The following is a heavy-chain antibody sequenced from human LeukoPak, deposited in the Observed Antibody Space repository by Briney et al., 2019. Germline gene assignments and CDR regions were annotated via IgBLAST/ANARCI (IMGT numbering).Heavy chain of an antibody. D-gene: IGHD3-10*01. CDR2: VYYTGST. Sequence: SETLSLTCTVSGGSLSSSSYYWGWIRQPPGKGLEWIATVYYTGSTYYNPSLKSRVTISIDTSKSHFSLKLSSVTAADMAVYYCARQDFGSGILPGYWGQGTLVTVSS. V-gene: IGHV4-39*01. CDR1: GGSLSSSSYY. CDR3: ARQDFGSGILPGY. J-gene: IGHJ4*02.